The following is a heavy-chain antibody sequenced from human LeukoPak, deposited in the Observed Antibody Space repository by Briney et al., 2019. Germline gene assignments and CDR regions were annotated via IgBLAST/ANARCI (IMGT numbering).Heavy chain of an antibody. V-gene: IGHV3-30*02. CDR1: GFTFSSYG. Sequence: GGSLRLSCAASGFTFSSYGMHWVRQAPSKGLEWVAFIRYDGGNKYYADSVKGRFTISRDNSKNTLYLQMNSLRAEDTAVYYCARNYDFWSGYRNWFDPWGQGTLVTVSS. CDR3: ARNYDFWSGYRNWFDP. D-gene: IGHD3-3*01. CDR2: IRYDGGNK. J-gene: IGHJ5*02.